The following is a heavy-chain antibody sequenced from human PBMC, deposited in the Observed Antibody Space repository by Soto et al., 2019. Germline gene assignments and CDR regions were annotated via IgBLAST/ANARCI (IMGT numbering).Heavy chain of an antibody. CDR3: ASRNGPAWYGSAP. CDR2: IFSNDEK. Sequence: QVTVKESGPVLVKPTETLTLTCTVSGFSLSNAGLGVSWIRQPPGKALEWLAHIFSNDEKSYSTSLKSRLTIPRDTSKGRLALTITNMDPGDKPQFFGASRNGPAWYGSAPWGQGPRFPFPS. D-gene: IGHD6-13*01. V-gene: IGHV2-26*01. J-gene: IGHJ5*02. CDR1: GFSLSNAGLG.